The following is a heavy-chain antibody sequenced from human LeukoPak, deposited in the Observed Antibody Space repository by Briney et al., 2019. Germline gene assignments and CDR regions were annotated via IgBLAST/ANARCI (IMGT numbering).Heavy chain of an antibody. V-gene: IGHV4-38-2*02. Sequence: PSETLSLTCAVSGASISSRNYWGWIRQPPGKGLEWIGTFSNGATYYTPSLKSRVTVSIDTSRNEFSLKLSSVPAADTAVYYCARDSNSRRFGYWGQGTLVAVSS. CDR3: ARDSNSRRFGY. CDR1: GASISSRNY. D-gene: IGHD4-11*01. J-gene: IGHJ4*02. CDR2: FSNGAT.